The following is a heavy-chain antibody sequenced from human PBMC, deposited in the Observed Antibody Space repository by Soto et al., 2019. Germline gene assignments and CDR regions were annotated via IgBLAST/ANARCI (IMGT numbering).Heavy chain of an antibody. CDR2: INHSGST. J-gene: IGHJ3*01. V-gene: IGHV4-34*01. CDR1: GGSFRGYY. Sequence: QVQLQRWGAGLLRPSETLSLTCAVSGGSFRGYYWTWLRQSPGRGLEWIGEINHSGSTNSTPSLKSRLTISVVTSKTQFSMNLTSVTAADAAVYYCARGRGFMSRNALDLWGQGTRVIVSS. CDR3: ARGRGFMSRNALDL.